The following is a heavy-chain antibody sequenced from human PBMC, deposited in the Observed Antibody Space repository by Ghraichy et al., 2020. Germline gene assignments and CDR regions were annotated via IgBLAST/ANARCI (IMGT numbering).Heavy chain of an antibody. J-gene: IGHJ4*02. CDR2: IKSKTDGGKT. D-gene: IGHD3-22*01. CDR1: GFTFSNAW. CDR3: TTATENDYYDSRGYGY. Sequence: GGSLRLSCAASGFTFSNAWMSWVRQAPGKGLEWVGRIKSKTDGGKTDYAAPGKGRYTISRDDSKNTLYMQMNSLKTVDTAVYYCTTATENDYYDSRGYGYWGQGTLVTVSS. V-gene: IGHV3-15*01.